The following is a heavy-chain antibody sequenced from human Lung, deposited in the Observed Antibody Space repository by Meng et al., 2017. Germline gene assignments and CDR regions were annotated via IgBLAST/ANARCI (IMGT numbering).Heavy chain of an antibody. CDR1: GFSSHDFV. V-gene: IGHV3-33*01. CDR2: IGKDGTNK. Sequence: GGSLRPSCAASGFSSHDFVMHWVRQAPAKGLEWVAVIGKDGTNKFYADSVKGRFTISRDNSKNTLHLQMDSLTAEDTAVYYCAGEGAYCTGGICYLAYFEDWGQGTQVTVSS. D-gene: IGHD2-8*02. J-gene: IGHJ4*02. CDR3: AGEGAYCTGGICYLAYFED.